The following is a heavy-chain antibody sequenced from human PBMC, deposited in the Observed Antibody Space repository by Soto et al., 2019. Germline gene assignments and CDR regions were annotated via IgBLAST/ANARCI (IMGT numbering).Heavy chain of an antibody. J-gene: IGHJ4*02. CDR1: GFTFSNAW. Sequence: PGGSLRLSCAASGFTFSNAWMNWVRQAPGKGLEWVGRIKSKTDGGTTDYAAPVKGRFTISRDDSKNTLYLQMNSLKTEDTAVYYCTTEGLKNIAAALFDYWGQGTLVTVSS. D-gene: IGHD6-13*01. CDR2: IKSKTDGGTT. V-gene: IGHV3-15*07. CDR3: TTEGLKNIAAALFDY.